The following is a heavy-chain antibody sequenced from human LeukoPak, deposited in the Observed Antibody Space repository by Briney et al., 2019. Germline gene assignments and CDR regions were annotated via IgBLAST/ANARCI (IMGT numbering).Heavy chain of an antibody. D-gene: IGHD1-26*01. CDR3: ARDRAIVGSTWAWVDP. J-gene: IGHJ5*02. CDR2: IYTSGST. Sequence: PSETLSLTCTVSGGSISSGDYSWSWIRQPAGNGLEWIGRIYTSGSTNYNPSLKSRVTISVDTSKNQFSLKLTSVTAADTAVYYCARDRAIVGSTWAWVDPWGPGTLVTVSS. V-gene: IGHV4-61*02. CDR1: GGSISSGDYS.